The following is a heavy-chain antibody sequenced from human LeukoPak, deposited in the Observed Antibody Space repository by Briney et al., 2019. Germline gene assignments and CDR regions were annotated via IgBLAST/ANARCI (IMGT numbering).Heavy chain of an antibody. J-gene: IGHJ4*02. D-gene: IGHD2-21*02. Sequence: GGSLRLSCAASGFTFSSYAMTWVLQAPGKGLEWVSGIGGSGGSTYYADSVKGRFSISRDNSKNTLYLQMNSLRAEDTAVYFCAKDSDIFNYWGQGTLVTVSS. CDR1: GFTFSSYA. V-gene: IGHV3-23*01. CDR2: IGGSGGST. CDR3: AKDSDIFNY.